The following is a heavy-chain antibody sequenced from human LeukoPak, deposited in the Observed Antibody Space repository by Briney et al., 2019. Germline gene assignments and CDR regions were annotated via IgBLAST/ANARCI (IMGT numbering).Heavy chain of an antibody. CDR3: AKVQGSSWYDIFGLDV. D-gene: IGHD6-13*01. Sequence: GALRLSCAASGFTFSSYWMAWVRQAPGKGLEWVSVISGSGVSTYHADSVKGRFTISRDNSKNTLYLQMNSLRAEDTAVYYCAKVQGSSWYDIFGLDVWGQGTTVTVSS. CDR1: GFTFSSYW. CDR2: ISGSGVST. V-gene: IGHV3-23*01. J-gene: IGHJ6*02.